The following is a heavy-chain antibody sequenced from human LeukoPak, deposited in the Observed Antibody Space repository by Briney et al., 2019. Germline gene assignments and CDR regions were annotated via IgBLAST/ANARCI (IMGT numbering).Heavy chain of an antibody. CDR1: GFTFSSCS. J-gene: IGHJ5*02. CDR3: ARDPSVAATGWGRWFDH. CDR2: ISGSSSIV. Sequence: GGSLRLSCAASGFTFSSCSMNWVRQAPGKGLEWLSYISGSSSIVYYGDSVEGRFTISRDNAKNSLYLQMNSLRDEDTAVYYCARDPSVAATGWGRWFDHWGLGTLVTVSS. D-gene: IGHD6-13*01. V-gene: IGHV3-48*02.